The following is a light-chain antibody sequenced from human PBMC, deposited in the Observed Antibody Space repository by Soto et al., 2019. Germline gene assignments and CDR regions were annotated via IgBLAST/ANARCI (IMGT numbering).Light chain of an antibody. V-gene: IGKV1-13*02. J-gene: IGKJ4*01. CDR2: DAS. CDR3: QQFNV. Sequence: AIQLTQSPSSLSASVGDRVTVTCRASQGISSAIAWYQQKPGKAPKLLIYDASSLESGVPSRFSGRGSGTDFTLTISSLQPEDFATYYCQQFNVFGGGTKV. CDR1: QGISSA.